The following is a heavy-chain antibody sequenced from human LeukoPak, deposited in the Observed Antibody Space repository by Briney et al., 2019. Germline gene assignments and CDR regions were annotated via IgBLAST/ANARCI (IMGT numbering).Heavy chain of an antibody. V-gene: IGHV4-31*03. D-gene: IGHD2-2*01. J-gene: IGHJ4*02. Sequence: PSETLSLTCTVSGGSISSSSYYWGWIRQHPGKGLEWIGYIYYSGSTYYNPSLKSRVTISVDTSKNQFSLKLSSVTAADTAVYYCAREAEYQLLAFDYWGQGTLVTVSS. CDR1: GGSISSSSYY. CDR2: IYYSGST. CDR3: AREAEYQLLAFDY.